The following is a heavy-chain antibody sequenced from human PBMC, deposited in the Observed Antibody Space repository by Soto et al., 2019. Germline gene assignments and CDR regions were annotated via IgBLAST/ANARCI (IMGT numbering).Heavy chain of an antibody. CDR3: ARGPWVGYGDDSSGYYPFDY. CDR1: GGSISSGGYS. Sequence: SETLSLTCAVSGGSISSGGYSWSWIRQPPGKGLEWIGYIYHSGSTYYNPSLKSRVTISVDRSKNQFSLKLSSVTAADTAVYYCARGPWVGYGDDSSGYYPFDYWGQGTLVTVSS. J-gene: IGHJ4*02. D-gene: IGHD3-22*01. V-gene: IGHV4-30-2*01. CDR2: IYHSGST.